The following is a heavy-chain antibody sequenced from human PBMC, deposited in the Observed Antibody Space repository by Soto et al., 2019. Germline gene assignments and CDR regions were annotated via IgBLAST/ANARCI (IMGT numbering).Heavy chain of an antibody. Sequence: GGSLRLSCVASGFTFSSYAMSWVRQAPGKGLEWVSGISGSGGSTYFAESVKGRFTISRDNSKNTLYLQMNSLRAEDTAVYYCAKSAWMGDGMDVWGQGTTVTVSS. V-gene: IGHV3-23*01. J-gene: IGHJ6*02. CDR1: GFTFSSYA. CDR3: AKSAWMGDGMDV. CDR2: ISGSGGST. D-gene: IGHD3-16*01.